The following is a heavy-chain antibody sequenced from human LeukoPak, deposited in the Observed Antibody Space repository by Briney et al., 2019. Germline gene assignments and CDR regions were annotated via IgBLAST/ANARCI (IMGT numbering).Heavy chain of an antibody. J-gene: IGHJ4*02. CDR2: ISSSSSYI. CDR3: ARGRYCSGDSCYTGDFGY. V-gene: IGHV3-21*01. CDR1: GFTFSSYW. D-gene: IGHD2-15*01. Sequence: GGSLRLSCAASGFTFSSYWMSWVRQAPGKGLEWVSYISSSSSYIYYADSIKGRFTISRDNAKNSLYLQMNSLRAEDTAVYYCARGRYCSGDSCYTGDFGYWGQGTLVTVSS.